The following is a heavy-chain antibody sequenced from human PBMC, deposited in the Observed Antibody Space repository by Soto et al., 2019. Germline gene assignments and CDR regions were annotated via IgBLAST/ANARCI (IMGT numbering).Heavy chain of an antibody. CDR1: GGTFSSYA. CDR2: IIPIFGTA. Sequence: GASVKVSCKASGGTFSSYAISWVRQAPGQGLEWMGGIIPIFGTANYAQKFQGRVTITADESTSTAYMELSSLRSEDTAVYYCARDPPNTTMVTVWGQGTLVTVSS. CDR3: ARDPPNTTMVTV. V-gene: IGHV1-69*13. D-gene: IGHD5-18*01. J-gene: IGHJ4*02.